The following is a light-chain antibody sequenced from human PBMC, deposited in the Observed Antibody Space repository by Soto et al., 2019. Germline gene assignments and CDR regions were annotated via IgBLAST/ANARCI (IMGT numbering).Light chain of an antibody. J-gene: IGLJ1*01. CDR1: SSDVGGYNY. V-gene: IGLV2-14*01. CDR2: EVS. Sequence: QSALTQPASVSGSPGQSITISCTGTSSDVGGYNYVSWYQQHPGKAPKLMIYEVSNRPSGVPNRFSGSKSGNTASLTISGFQAEDEADYYCSSYTSSSTQVFGTGTKVTVL. CDR3: SSYTSSSTQV.